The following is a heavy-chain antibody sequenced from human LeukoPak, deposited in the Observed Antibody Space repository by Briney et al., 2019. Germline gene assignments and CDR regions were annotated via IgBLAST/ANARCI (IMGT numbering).Heavy chain of an antibody. V-gene: IGHV4-59*01. CDR1: GGSISSYY. D-gene: IGHD3-10*01. J-gene: IGHJ4*02. CDR3: AREDYYGSGSYDY. Sequence: SQTLSLTCTVSGGSISSYYWSWIRQPPGKGLEWIGYIYYSGSTNYNPSLKSRVTISVDTSKNQSSLKLSSVTAADTAVYYCAREDYYGSGSYDYWGQGTLVTVSS. CDR2: IYYSGST.